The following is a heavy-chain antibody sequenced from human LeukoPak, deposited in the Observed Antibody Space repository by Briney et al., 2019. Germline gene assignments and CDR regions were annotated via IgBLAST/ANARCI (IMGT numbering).Heavy chain of an antibody. CDR3: ARHPGPIVATSSPYFDY. D-gene: IGHD5-12*01. V-gene: IGHV4-39*01. Sequence: SETLSLTCTVSGGSISSSSYYWGWIRQPPGKGLEWIGNIYYSGSTYYNPALKSQFTISVDRSKNQFSLKLSSVTAADTAVYYCARHPGPIVATSSPYFDYWGQGTLVTVSS. CDR1: GGSISSSSYY. J-gene: IGHJ4*02. CDR2: IYYSGST.